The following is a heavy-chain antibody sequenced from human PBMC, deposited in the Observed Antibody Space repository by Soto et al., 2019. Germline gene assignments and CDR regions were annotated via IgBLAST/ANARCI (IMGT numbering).Heavy chain of an antibody. CDR1: GFTFSSYA. D-gene: IGHD6-25*01. Sequence: QVQLVESGGGVVQPGRSLRLSCAASGFTFSSYAMHWVRQAPGKGLEWVAVISYDGSKKYYADSVKGRFTISRDNSDNTMFLQKIRLSARDTAVYSCANPGSGSAITTPRDYSYGLDVWGQGTTVTVSS. CDR3: ANPGSGSAITTPRDYSYGLDV. J-gene: IGHJ6*02. CDR2: ISYDGSKK. V-gene: IGHV3-30*18.